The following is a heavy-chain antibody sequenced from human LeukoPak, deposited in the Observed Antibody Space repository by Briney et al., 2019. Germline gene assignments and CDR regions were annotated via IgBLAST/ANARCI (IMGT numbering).Heavy chain of an antibody. D-gene: IGHD3-10*01. CDR1: GFTFSSYG. J-gene: IGHJ4*02. CDR2: IWFDGSNT. V-gene: IGHV3-33*01. Sequence: GGSLRLSCAASGFTFSSYGMHWVRQAPGKGLEWVAVIWFDGSNTYYADSVKGRFTISRDNSKNTLYLQMNSLRAEDTAVFYCATNIPGSYYFDYWGQGTLVTVSS. CDR3: ATNIPGSYYFDY.